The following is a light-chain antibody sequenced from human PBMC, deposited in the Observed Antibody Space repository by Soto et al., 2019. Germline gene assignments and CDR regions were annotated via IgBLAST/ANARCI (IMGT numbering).Light chain of an antibody. CDR2: GAS. CDR1: QSVSSF. J-gene: IGKJ1*01. Sequence: EIVMTQSPATLSVSPGERATLSCRASQSVSSFLAWYQQKTGQAPRLLIYGASTRATGIPARFSGSGSGTEFTLTISSLQSEDSAVYYCLQYNDLPRAFGQGTKVDIK. V-gene: IGKV3-15*01. CDR3: LQYNDLPRA.